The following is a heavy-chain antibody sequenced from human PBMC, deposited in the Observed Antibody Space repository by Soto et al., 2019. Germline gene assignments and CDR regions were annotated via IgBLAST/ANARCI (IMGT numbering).Heavy chain of an antibody. CDR2: INHSGST. CDR1: GGSFSGYY. Sequence: HVQLQQWGAGLLKPSETLSLTCAVYGGSFSGYYWSWIRQPPGKGLEWIGEINHSGSTNYNPSLKSRVTISVDTSKNQVSLKLSSVTAADTAVYYCARVRAGGYYFDYWGQGTLVTVSS. V-gene: IGHV4-34*01. J-gene: IGHJ4*02. CDR3: ARVRAGGYYFDY. D-gene: IGHD3-10*01.